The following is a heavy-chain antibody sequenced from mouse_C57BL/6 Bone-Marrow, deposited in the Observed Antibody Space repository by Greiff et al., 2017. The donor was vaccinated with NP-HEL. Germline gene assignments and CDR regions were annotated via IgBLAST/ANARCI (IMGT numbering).Heavy chain of an antibody. CDR3: ARRDYYSNYAMDY. CDR2: IHPNSGST. J-gene: IGHJ4*01. CDR1: GYTFTSYW. Sequence: VQLQQPGAELVKPGASVKLSCKASGYTFTSYWMHWVKQRPGQGLEWIGMIHPNSGSTNYNEKFKSKATLTVDKSSSTAYMQLSSLTSEDSAVYYCARRDYYSNYAMDYWGQGTSVTVSS. V-gene: IGHV1-64*01. D-gene: IGHD2-5*01.